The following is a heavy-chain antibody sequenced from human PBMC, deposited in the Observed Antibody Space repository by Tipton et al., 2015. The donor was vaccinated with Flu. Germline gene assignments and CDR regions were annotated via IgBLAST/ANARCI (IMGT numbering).Heavy chain of an antibody. Sequence: VQLVQSGPEVKKPGESLKISCKTSGYNFRTYWIGWVRQMPGKGLEWMGIIYPSDSETKYSPSFQGRVTISADKSLTTTFLQWSSLKASDTAMYYCVSLTPPHDLDNWGAWGQGTLVTVSS. J-gene: IGHJ5*02. CDR3: VSLTPPHDLDNWGA. CDR2: IYPSDSET. V-gene: IGHV5-51*01. D-gene: IGHD3-16*01. CDR1: GYNFRTYW.